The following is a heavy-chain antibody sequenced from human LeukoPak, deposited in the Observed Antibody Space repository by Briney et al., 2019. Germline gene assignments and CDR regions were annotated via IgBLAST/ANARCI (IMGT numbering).Heavy chain of an antibody. V-gene: IGHV4-59*08. J-gene: IGHJ3*02. CDR3: ARPSYGSGSDAFGI. Sequence: SETLSLTCTVSGGSISSYYWSWIRQPPGKGLEWIGYIYYSGSTNYNPSLKSRVTISVDTSKNQFSLKLSSVTATDTAVYYCARPSYGSGSDAFGIWGQGTMVTVSS. CDR1: GGSISSYY. CDR2: IYYSGST. D-gene: IGHD3-10*01.